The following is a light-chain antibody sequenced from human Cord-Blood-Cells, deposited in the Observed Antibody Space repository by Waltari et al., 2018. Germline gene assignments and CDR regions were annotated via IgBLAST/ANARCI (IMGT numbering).Light chain of an antibody. CDR1: SSEVGRYNL. V-gene: IGLV2-23*01. CDR2: EGS. J-gene: IGLJ3*02. CDR3: CSYAGSSTWV. Sequence: QSDLTQPASVSGSPGQTITISSTGTSSEVGRYNLVAWYPQHPGKAPKLMIYEGSKRPSGVSNRFSGSKSGNTASLTISGLQAEDEADYYCCSYAGSSTWVFGGWTKLTVL.